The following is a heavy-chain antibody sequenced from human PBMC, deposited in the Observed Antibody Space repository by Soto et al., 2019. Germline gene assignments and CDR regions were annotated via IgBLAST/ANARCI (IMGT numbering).Heavy chain of an antibody. V-gene: IGHV3-7*04. J-gene: IGHJ4*02. D-gene: IGHD2-15*01. CDR3: VRGGRWSLDY. CDR1: GFTFSSVW. Sequence: EVHLVEFGGGLVQPGGSLRLSCAASGFTFSSVWMSWVRQAPGKGLEWVASIRQDGNEKQYVDSLRGRFTISRDNAKSSLYLQMNSLRVEDTAVYYCVRGGRWSLDYWGQGTLVTVSS. CDR2: IRQDGNEK.